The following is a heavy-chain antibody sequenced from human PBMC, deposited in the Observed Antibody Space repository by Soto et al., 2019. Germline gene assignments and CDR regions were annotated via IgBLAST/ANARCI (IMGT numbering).Heavy chain of an antibody. CDR1: GFLFSSQT. V-gene: IGHV3-9*01. CDR2: ISRNSGSI. J-gene: IGHJ6*03. D-gene: IGHD2-15*01. Sequence: HPGGSLRLSCAASGFLFSSQTMNWVRQAPGRGLEWVSYISRNSGSICYADSVKGRFTISRDNAKNSLYLQMNSLRAEDTALYYCAKSLGYCSGGSCYYYYYMDVWGKGTTVTVSS. CDR3: AKSLGYCSGGSCYYYYYMDV.